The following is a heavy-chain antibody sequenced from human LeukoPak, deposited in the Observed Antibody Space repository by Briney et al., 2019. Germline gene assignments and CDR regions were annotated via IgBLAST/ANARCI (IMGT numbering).Heavy chain of an antibody. J-gene: IGHJ6*02. V-gene: IGHV4-59*12. CDR3: ARGHYYYYGMDV. Sequence: SETLSLTCTVSGVSISSYYWSWIRQPPGKGLEWIGYIYYSGSTNYNPSLKSRVTISVDTSKNQFSLQLNSVTPEDTAVYYCARGHYYYYGMDVWGQGTTVTVSS. CDR2: IYYSGST. CDR1: GVSISSYY.